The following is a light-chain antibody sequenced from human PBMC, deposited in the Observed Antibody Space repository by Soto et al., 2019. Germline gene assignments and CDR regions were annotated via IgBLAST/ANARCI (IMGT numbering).Light chain of an antibody. J-gene: IGLJ1*01. CDR3: CSSGGSPTYV. CDR1: SSNVGSYKL. CDR2: EVN. V-gene: IGLV2-23*02. Sequence: QSVLTQPASVSGSPGQSITISCTGTSSNVGSYKLVSWYQQHPGKAPKLIIFEVNKRPSGVSNRFSGSKSGNTASLTISGRKVEDEADYYCCSSGGSPTYVFGTGTKLTVL.